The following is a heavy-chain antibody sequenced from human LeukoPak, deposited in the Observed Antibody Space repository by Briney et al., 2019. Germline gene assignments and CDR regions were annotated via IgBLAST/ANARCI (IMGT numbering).Heavy chain of an antibody. CDR1: GGSISSGGYY. V-gene: IGHV4-30-2*01. CDR2: IYHSGIT. D-gene: IGHD3-10*02. CDR3: AREMLDNHWFDP. J-gene: IGHJ5*02. Sequence: PSETLSPTCTVSGGSISSGGYYWSWIRQPPGKGLEWIGYIYHSGITYYNPSLKSRVTISVDRSKNQFSLEVSSVTAADTAVYYCAREMLDNHWFDPWGQGTLVTVSS.